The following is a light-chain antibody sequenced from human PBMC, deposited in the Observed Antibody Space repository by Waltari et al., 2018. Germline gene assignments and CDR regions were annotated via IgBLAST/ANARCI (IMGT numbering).Light chain of an antibody. J-gene: IGLJ2*01. V-gene: IGLV2-14*03. CDR3: SSHRSNSVVV. CDR2: DVS. CDR1: SSDVGGYNS. Sequence: QSALTQPASVSGSPGQSITISCTGTSSDVGGYNSVSWYQQHPGKAPKVMIYDVSNRPSGVSNRFSGSKSGNTASLTISGLQAEDEAEYYCSSHRSNSVVVFGGGTKLTVL.